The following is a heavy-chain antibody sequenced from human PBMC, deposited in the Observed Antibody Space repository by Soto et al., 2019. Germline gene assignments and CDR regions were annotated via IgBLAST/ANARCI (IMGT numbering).Heavy chain of an antibody. D-gene: IGHD4-4*01. Sequence: QITLRESGPTLVKATQTLTLTCSFSGFSLSTSGVGVGWIRQPPGKALEWLALLYWDGDRRYSPSLNSWLTIIKDTSKNQVVLTMTNMDPVDTGTYYCAHYTVDTYMDVWGKGTTVTVSS. CDR2: LYWDGDR. J-gene: IGHJ6*03. CDR3: AHYTVDTYMDV. CDR1: GFSLSTSGVG. V-gene: IGHV2-5*02.